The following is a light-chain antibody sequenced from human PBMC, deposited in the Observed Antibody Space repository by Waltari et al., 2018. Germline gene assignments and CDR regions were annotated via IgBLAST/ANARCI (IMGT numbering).Light chain of an antibody. Sequence: SYELTQPTSVSVAPGQTASITCSGDKLGAKYACWYQQKPGQSPVLVIHQNTKRPSGSPGRFSGSNSGNTATLTISGTQTIDEADYHCQAWDSTYARVFGGGTKLTVL. CDR2: QNT. CDR1: KLGAKY. J-gene: IGLJ2*01. V-gene: IGLV3-1*01. CDR3: QAWDSTYARV.